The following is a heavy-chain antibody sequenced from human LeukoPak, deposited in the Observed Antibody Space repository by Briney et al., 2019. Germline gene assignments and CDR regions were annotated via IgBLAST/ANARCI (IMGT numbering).Heavy chain of an antibody. D-gene: IGHD3-10*01. V-gene: IGHV1-69*04. CDR3: ARSVGSRYYGSGREYYYYGMDV. Sequence: GSSVKVSCKASGGTFSSYAIGWVRQAPGQGLEWMGRIIPILGIANYAQKFQGRVTITADKSTSTAYMELSSLRSEDTAVYYCARSVGSRYYGSGREYYYYGMDVWGQGTTVTVSS. J-gene: IGHJ6*02. CDR1: GGTFSSYA. CDR2: IIPILGIA.